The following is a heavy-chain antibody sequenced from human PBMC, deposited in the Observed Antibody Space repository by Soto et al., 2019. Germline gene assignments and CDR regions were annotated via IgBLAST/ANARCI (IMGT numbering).Heavy chain of an antibody. CDR1: GGSISSRNYY. CDR2: IYYRGST. CDR3: AGHFYDGSGFYYLGHAFDI. J-gene: IGHJ3*02. D-gene: IGHD3-22*01. V-gene: IGHV4-39*01. Sequence: SETLSLTCTVSGGSISSRNYYWGWIRQPPGKGLEWIGSIYYRGSTYYNPSLKSRITISVDTSKNQFSLKLSSVTAADTAVYYCAGHFYDGSGFYYLGHAFDIWGQGTMVTVS.